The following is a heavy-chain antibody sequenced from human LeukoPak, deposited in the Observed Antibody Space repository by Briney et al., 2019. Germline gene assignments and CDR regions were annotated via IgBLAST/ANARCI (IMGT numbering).Heavy chain of an antibody. D-gene: IGHD5-24*01. J-gene: IGHJ4*02. Sequence: ASVKVSCKASGYTFTGYYMHWVRQAPGQGLEWMGWINPNSGGTNHAQKFRGRVTMTRDTSISTAYMELSRLRSDDTAVYYCARGLRRDNDYWGQGTLVTVSS. CDR2: INPNSGGT. V-gene: IGHV1-2*02. CDR3: ARGLRRDNDY. CDR1: GYTFTGYY.